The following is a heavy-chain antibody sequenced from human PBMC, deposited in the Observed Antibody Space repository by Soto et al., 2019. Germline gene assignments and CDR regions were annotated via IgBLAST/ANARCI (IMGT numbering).Heavy chain of an antibody. CDR1: GITFNTYW. Sequence: RWSLRLSCAASGITFNTYWMSWFRQAPGKGLEWVANIKQDGSEKYYVDSVRGRFTISNDNAKNSVYLQMNSLRAEDTAVYYCVTGIAAGSFDYWGQGTLVTVSS. D-gene: IGHD6-13*01. V-gene: IGHV3-7*03. CDR3: VTGIAAGSFDY. J-gene: IGHJ4*02. CDR2: IKQDGSEK.